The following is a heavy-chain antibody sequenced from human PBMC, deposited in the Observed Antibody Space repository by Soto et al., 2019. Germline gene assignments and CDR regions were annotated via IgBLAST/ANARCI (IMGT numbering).Heavy chain of an antibody. D-gene: IGHD2-21*02. V-gene: IGHV1-3*01. CDR2: INAGNGNT. CDR1: GYIFTNYA. CDR3: ARRTEEETKTPSDLDSAF. Sequence: ASVKVSCKASGYIFTNYAIHWVRQAPGQSLEWMGWINAGNGNTKYSQNFQGRVTISRDTSASTAYMELSSLRSEDTAVYYCARRTEEETKTPSDLDSAFWGRGTLVTVPS. J-gene: IGHJ2*01.